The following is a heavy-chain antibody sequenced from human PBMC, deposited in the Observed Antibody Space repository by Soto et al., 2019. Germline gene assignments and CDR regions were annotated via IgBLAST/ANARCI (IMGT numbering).Heavy chain of an antibody. J-gene: IGHJ6*02. Sequence: GGSLRLSCAASGFTFSSYAMHWVRQAPGKGLEWVAVISYDGSNKYYADSVKGRFTISRDNSKNTLYLQMNSLRAEDTAVYYCARDEYSSGWYALGYYGMDVWGQGTTVTVSS. CDR3: ARDEYSSGWYALGYYGMDV. CDR2: ISYDGSNK. D-gene: IGHD6-19*01. V-gene: IGHV3-30-3*01. CDR1: GFTFSSYA.